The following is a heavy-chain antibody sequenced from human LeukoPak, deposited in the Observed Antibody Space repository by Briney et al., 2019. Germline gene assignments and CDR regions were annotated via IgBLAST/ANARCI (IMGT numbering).Heavy chain of an antibody. CDR3: ARRGWQFDS. D-gene: IGHD2-15*01. V-gene: IGHV3-7*01. J-gene: IGHJ4*02. Sequence: GRSLRLSSEASGIMHKNYWMSWVRQAPGKGLEWVANIKEDGSEKNYVDSVEGRFTISRDNARNSLYLQMNSLRAEDTAVYYCARRGWQFDSWGQGTLVAVSS. CDR1: GIMHKNYW. CDR2: IKEDGSEK.